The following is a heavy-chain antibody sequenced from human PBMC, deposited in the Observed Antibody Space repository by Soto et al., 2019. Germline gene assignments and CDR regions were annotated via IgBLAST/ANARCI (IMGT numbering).Heavy chain of an antibody. CDR2: ISGSGGRT. Sequence: PGGSLRLSCSASGITFSSYAMSWVRQAPGKGLEWVSGISGSGGRTYYADSVKGRFTISRDNPKNTLYLQMNSLRAEDTAVYYCSKDSLPEYYYDSSGAGYFDGWGQRTPITVSS. D-gene: IGHD3-22*01. V-gene: IGHV3-23*01. CDR1: GITFSSYA. J-gene: IGHJ4*02. CDR3: SKDSLPEYYYDSSGAGYFDG.